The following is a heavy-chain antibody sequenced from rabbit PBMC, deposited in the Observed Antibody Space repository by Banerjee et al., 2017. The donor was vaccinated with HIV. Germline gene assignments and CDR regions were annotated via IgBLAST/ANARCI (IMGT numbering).Heavy chain of an antibody. J-gene: IGHJ4*01. V-gene: IGHV1S40*01. CDR3: AGVDARYYLYL. CDR1: GIDFSSYW. D-gene: IGHD8-1*01. Sequence: QSLEESGGDLVKPGASLTLTCTASGIDFSSYWMCWVRQAPGKGLEWIACIYTSSGSTWYASWVNGRFTISKTSSTTVTLQMTSLTAADTATYFCAGVDARYYLYLWGPGTLVTVS. CDR2: IYTSSGST.